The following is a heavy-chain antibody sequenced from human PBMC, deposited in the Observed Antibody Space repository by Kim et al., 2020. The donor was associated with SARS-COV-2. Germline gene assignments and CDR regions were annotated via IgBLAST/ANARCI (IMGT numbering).Heavy chain of an antibody. Sequence: GESLKISCKGSGYSFTSYWIGWVRQMPGKGLEWMGIIYPGDSDTRYSPSFQGQVTISADKSISTAYLQWSSLKASDTAMYYCARMAGYCSGGSCYFDAFDIWGQGTMVTVSS. D-gene: IGHD2-15*01. J-gene: IGHJ3*02. CDR3: ARMAGYCSGGSCYFDAFDI. CDR2: IYPGDSDT. V-gene: IGHV5-51*01. CDR1: GYSFTSYW.